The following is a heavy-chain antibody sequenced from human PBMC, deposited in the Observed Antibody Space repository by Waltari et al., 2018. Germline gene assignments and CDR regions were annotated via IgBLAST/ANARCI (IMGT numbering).Heavy chain of an antibody. Sequence: QIQLIQSGAEVKEPGSSVKVPCKVSGGKFSSNAFSWVRQVPGQGLEWMGGILPLLGVKDYARRFQDRVMITADEVTKTAYMGLNSLTADDTAVYYCAKSPQLTTANWFDTWGQGMLVTVSS. D-gene: IGHD6-13*01. CDR2: ILPLLGVK. J-gene: IGHJ5*02. CDR3: AKSPQLTTANWFDT. V-gene: IGHV1-69*04. CDR1: GGKFSSNA.